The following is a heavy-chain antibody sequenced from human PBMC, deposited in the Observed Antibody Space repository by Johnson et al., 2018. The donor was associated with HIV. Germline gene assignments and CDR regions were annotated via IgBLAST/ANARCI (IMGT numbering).Heavy chain of an antibody. V-gene: IGHV3-30*02. Sequence: QVQLVESGGGLIQPGGSLRLSCVGSGFTVSSNYMSWVRQAPGKGLEWVAFLRYDGSTKYYADSVKGRFTISRDNSKNTLYLQMNRLSAEDTAVYYCARDMCSGGSCYAVDIGGQGTMVTVAS. CDR3: ARDMCSGGSCYAVDI. D-gene: IGHD2-15*01. CDR2: LRYDGSTK. J-gene: IGHJ3*02. CDR1: GFTVSSNY.